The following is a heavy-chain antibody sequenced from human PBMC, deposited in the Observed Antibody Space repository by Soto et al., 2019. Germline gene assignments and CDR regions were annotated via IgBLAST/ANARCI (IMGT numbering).Heavy chain of an antibody. CDR1: GFTFSSYW. CDR2: IKQDGSEK. CDR3: ARDLGGSYSLRDPYGMDV. Sequence: GGSLRLSCAASGFTFSSYWMSWVRQAPGKGLEWVANIKQDGSEKYYVDSVKGRFTISRDNAKNSLYLQMNSLRAEDTAVYYCARDLGGSYSLRDPYGMDVWGQGTTVTVSS. J-gene: IGHJ6*02. D-gene: IGHD1-26*01. V-gene: IGHV3-7*01.